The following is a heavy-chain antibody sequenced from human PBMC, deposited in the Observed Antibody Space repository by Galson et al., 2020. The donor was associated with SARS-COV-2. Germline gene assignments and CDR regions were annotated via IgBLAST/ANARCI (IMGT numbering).Heavy chain of an antibody. V-gene: IGHV4-30-4*01. CDR2: IYYSGST. Sequence: TCTVSGGSISSGDYYWSWIRQPPGKGLEWIGYIYYSGSTYYNPSLKSRVTISVDTSKNQFSLKLSSVTAADTAVYYCARTDYYDSSGYPRDYYGMDVWGQGTTVTVSS. CDR3: ARTDYYDSSGYPRDYYGMDV. D-gene: IGHD3-22*01. CDR1: GGSISSGDYY. J-gene: IGHJ6*02.